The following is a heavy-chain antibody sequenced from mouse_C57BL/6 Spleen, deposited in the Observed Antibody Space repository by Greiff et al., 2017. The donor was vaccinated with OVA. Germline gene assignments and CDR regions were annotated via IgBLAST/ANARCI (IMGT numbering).Heavy chain of an antibody. CDR1: GYAFSGYW. V-gene: IGHV1-80*01. D-gene: IGHD6-1*01. CDR3: ARCLSGFGY. CDR2: IYPGDGDT. Sequence: VQLQQSGAELVKPGASVKISCKASGYAFSGYWMNWVKQRPGKGLEWIGQIYPGDGDTNYNGKFKGKATLTADKSSSTAYMQLSSLTSEDSAVYFCARCLSGFGYWGQGTLVTVSA. J-gene: IGHJ3*01.